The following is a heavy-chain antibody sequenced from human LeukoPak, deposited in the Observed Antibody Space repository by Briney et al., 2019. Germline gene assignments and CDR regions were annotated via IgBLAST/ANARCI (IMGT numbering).Heavy chain of an antibody. J-gene: IGHJ6*03. CDR2: ISGSSVAI. Sequence: GGSLRLSCEVSGFTSDSFGLSWVRQAPGKGPEWIAYISGSSVAIYYADSVKGRFTISRDNAKNSLSLQMNSLRAEDTAVYYCARDPYSGSYGDSYYYHMDVWGKGTTVTISS. CDR3: ARDPYSGSYGDSYYYHMDV. V-gene: IGHV3-48*01. D-gene: IGHD1-26*01. CDR1: GFTSDSFG.